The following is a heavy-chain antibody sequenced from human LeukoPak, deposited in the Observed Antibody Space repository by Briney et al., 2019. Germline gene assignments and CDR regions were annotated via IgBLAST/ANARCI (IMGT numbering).Heavy chain of an antibody. CDR3: AHKLGMTTTGYYFDY. Sequence: SGPTLVNPTQTLTLTFTFSGFSLSASGVGVGWIRQPPGKALEWLALIYWDDDQRYSPSLRSRLTITKDSSKNQVVLTMTNMDPVDTATYYCAHKLGMTTTGYYFDYWGQGTLVTVSS. CDR1: GFSLSASGVG. CDR2: IYWDDDQ. D-gene: IGHD1-26*01. J-gene: IGHJ4*02. V-gene: IGHV2-5*02.